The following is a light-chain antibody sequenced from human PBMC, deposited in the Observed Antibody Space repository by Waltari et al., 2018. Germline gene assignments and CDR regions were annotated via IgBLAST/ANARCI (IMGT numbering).Light chain of an antibody. CDR2: KAS. CDR1: HRINIW. V-gene: IGKV1-5*01. CDR3: QQFDTDVT. J-gene: IGKJ2*01. Sequence: IQVIQSPSTLSASVGDTVTISCRVSHRINIWLAWYQQKPGKAPKLLIKKASTLEDGVPSRFSGSGSGTEFTLTIKSPQPDDFGTYFCQQFDTDVTFGQGTKVEI.